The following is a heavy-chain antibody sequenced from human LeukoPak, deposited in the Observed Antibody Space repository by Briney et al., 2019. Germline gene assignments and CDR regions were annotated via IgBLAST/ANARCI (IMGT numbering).Heavy chain of an antibody. CDR3: ARDARLELLEGPHYYYSYYMDV. CDR2: INWNGDST. CDR1: GFTFDDYG. Sequence: GGSLRLSCAASGFTFDDYGMSWVRQAPGKGLEWVSGINWNGDSTGYADSVKGRFTISRDNAKNSLYLQMSSLRAEDTALYYCARDARLELLEGPHYYYSYYMDVWGKGTTVTVSS. D-gene: IGHD1-7*01. V-gene: IGHV3-20*04. J-gene: IGHJ6*03.